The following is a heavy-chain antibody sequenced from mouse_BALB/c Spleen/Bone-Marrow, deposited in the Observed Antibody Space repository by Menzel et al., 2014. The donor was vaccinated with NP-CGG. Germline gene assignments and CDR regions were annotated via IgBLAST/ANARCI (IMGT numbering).Heavy chain of an antibody. J-gene: IGHJ4*01. CDR2: IWGDGST. D-gene: IGHD2-4*01. Sequence: VKLMESGPGLVAPSQSLSITCTVSGFSLTGYGVSWVRQPPGKGLEWLGMIWGDGSTDYNSALKSRLGISKDNSKSQVFLKMNSLQTDDTARYYCARDSFLITRALDYWGQGTSVTVSS. CDR1: GFSLTGYG. CDR3: ARDSFLITRALDY. V-gene: IGHV2-6-7*01.